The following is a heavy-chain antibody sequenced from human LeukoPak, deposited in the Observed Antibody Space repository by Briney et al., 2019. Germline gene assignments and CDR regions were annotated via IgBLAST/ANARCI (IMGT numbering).Heavy chain of an antibody. CDR2: IYYSGTT. V-gene: IGHV4-59*12. Sequence: PSETLSLTCTLSGGSISNYYWSWIRQSPGKGLEWIGYIYYSGTTNYNPSLESRLTMSVDTSTNQFSLKLSSVTAADTAVYYCARGGAHSGYEFDCWGQGTLVTVSS. J-gene: IGHJ4*02. D-gene: IGHD5-12*01. CDR3: ARGGAHSGYEFDC. CDR1: GGSISNYY.